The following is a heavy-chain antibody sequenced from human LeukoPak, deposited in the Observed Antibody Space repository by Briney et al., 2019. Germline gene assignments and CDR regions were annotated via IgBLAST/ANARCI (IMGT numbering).Heavy chain of an antibody. Sequence: GASVKVSCKASGYTFTSYYMHWVRQAPGQGLEWMGIINPSGGSTSYAQKFQGRVTMTRDTSTSTVYIELSSLRSEDTAVYYCARDSTYYYDSSGYYYPCYWGQGTLVTVSS. CDR2: INPSGGST. D-gene: IGHD3-22*01. J-gene: IGHJ4*02. V-gene: IGHV1-46*01. CDR3: ARDSTYYYDSSGYYYPCY. CDR1: GYTFTSYY.